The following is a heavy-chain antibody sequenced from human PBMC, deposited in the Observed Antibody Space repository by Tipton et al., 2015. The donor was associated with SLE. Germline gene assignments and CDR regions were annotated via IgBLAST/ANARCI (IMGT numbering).Heavy chain of an antibody. Sequence: SLRLSCVASGFTFDDYAMNWVRQAPGKGLEWVSGINWNGDSTGYADSVKGRFTISRDNAKNSLYLEMNSLRAEDTALYFCAKCRYWEVYNGDAFDVWGQGTMVTVSS. D-gene: IGHD1-26*01. V-gene: IGHV3-20*04. CDR1: GFTFDDYA. CDR3: AKCRYWEVYNGDAFDV. J-gene: IGHJ3*01. CDR2: INWNGDST.